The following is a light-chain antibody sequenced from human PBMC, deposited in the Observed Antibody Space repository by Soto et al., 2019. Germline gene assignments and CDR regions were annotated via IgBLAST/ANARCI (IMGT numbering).Light chain of an antibody. CDR2: DTS. Sequence: EIVLTQSPATLSLSPGERATLSCRASQSVRNNYLAWYQQKPGQAPRFLIYDTSSRATGIPERFSGSGSGTDFTLTISRLEPEDFAVYYCQQYGRSPLTFGGGTKVEIK. CDR1: QSVRNNY. CDR3: QQYGRSPLT. J-gene: IGKJ4*01. V-gene: IGKV3-20*01.